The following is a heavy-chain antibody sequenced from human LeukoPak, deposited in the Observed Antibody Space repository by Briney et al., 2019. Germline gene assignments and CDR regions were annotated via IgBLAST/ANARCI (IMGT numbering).Heavy chain of an antibody. J-gene: IGHJ4*02. CDR2: ISSSSSYI. D-gene: IGHD2-15*01. Sequence: GGSLRLSCAASGFTFCSYSMNWVRQAPGKGLEWVSSISSSSSYIYYADSVKGRFTISRDNAKNSLYLQMNSLRAEDTAVYYCARRRCSGGSCYSDYWGQGTLVTVSS. CDR1: GFTFCSYS. CDR3: ARRRCSGGSCYSDY. V-gene: IGHV3-21*01.